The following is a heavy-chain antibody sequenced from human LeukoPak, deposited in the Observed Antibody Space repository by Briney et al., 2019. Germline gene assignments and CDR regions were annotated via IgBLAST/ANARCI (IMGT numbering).Heavy chain of an antibody. Sequence: ASVKVSCKASGYTFTGYYMHWVRQAPGQGLEWMGRINPNSGGTNYAQKFQGRVTMTRDTSISTAYMCLSRLRCDDTAVYYCARVGYSSSWYFDYWGQGTLVTVSS. CDR1: GYTFTGYY. CDR3: ARVGYSSSWYFDY. CDR2: INPNSGGT. J-gene: IGHJ4*02. V-gene: IGHV1-2*06. D-gene: IGHD6-13*01.